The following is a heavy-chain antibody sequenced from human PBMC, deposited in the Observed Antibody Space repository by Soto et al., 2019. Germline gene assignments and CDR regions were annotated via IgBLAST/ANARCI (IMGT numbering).Heavy chain of an antibody. D-gene: IGHD5-12*01. CDR3: ARGGSRDIVATITDYFDY. Sequence: QVQLVQSGAEVKKPGSSVKVSCKASGGTFSSYAISWVRQAPGQGLEWMGGIIPTFGTANYAQKFQGRVTITADESTSTAYMELSSLRSEDTAVYYCARGGSRDIVATITDYFDYWGQGTLVTVSS. V-gene: IGHV1-69*01. CDR2: IIPTFGTA. J-gene: IGHJ4*02. CDR1: GGTFSSYA.